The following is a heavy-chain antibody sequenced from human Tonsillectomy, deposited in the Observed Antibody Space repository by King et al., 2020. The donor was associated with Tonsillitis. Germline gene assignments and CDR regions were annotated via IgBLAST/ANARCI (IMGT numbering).Heavy chain of an antibody. J-gene: IGHJ3*02. Sequence: VQLVESGGGLVQPGGSLRLSCAASGFTFSSYAMSWVRQAPGKGLEWVSAISGSGGSTYYADSVKGRFTISRDNSKNTLYLQMNSLRAEDTAVYYCAKVGSSLIQLFIAFDIWGQGTMVTVSS. CDR1: GFTFSSYA. V-gene: IGHV3-23*04. CDR3: AKVGSSLIQLFIAFDI. CDR2: ISGSGGST. D-gene: IGHD5-18*01.